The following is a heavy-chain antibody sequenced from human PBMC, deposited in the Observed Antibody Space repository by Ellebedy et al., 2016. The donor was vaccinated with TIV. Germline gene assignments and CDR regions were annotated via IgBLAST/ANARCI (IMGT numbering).Heavy chain of an antibody. V-gene: IGHV4-59*01. CDR1: GGSISSYY. J-gene: IGHJ5*02. Sequence: MPGGSLRLSCTVSGGSISSYYWSWIRQPPGKGLEWIGYIYYSGSTNYNPSLKSRVTISVDTSKNQFSLKLSSVTAADTAVYYCARDRGDYDILTGYSGWFNPWGQGTLVTVSS. CDR2: IYYSGST. D-gene: IGHD3-9*01. CDR3: ARDRGDYDILTGYSGWFNP.